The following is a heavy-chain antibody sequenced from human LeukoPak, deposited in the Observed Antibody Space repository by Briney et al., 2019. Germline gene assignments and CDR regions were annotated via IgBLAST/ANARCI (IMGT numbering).Heavy chain of an antibody. CDR1: GFTFSSYS. CDR2: ITFSSSII. D-gene: IGHD4-23*01. J-gene: IGHJ4*02. V-gene: IGHV3-48*01. CDR3: VKDGRDYGGNSPFDY. Sequence: PGGSLRLSCAASGFTFSSYSMNWVRQAPGKGLEWVSYITFSSSIIYYADSVRGRFTISRDNAKNSLYLQLNSLRADDTAVYYCVKDGRDYGGNSPFDYWGQGTLVTVSS.